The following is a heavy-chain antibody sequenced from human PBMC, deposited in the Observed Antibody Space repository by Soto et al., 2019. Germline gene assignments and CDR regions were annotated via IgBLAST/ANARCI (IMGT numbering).Heavy chain of an antibody. J-gene: IGHJ4*02. CDR2: IHHGGNT. V-gene: IGHV4-4*02. Sequence: SETLSLTCAVSGASISSANWWSWVRQSPGKGLEWIGEIHHGGNTNYNPSLRSRAIVSVDQSKNEFSLKLTSVTAADTAFYYCGRNYFDDWGQGTLVTVSS. CDR1: GASISSANW. CDR3: GRNYFDD.